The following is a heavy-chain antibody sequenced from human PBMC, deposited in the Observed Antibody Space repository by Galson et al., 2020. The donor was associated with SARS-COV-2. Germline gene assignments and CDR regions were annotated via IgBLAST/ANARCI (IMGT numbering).Heavy chain of an antibody. CDR3: AREEGPRDIVATTDYYYYGMDV. Sequence: ASVQVSCKASGYTFTSYAMHWVRQAPGQGLEWMGWINPNSGGTNYAQKFQGWVTMTRDTSISPAYMELSRLRSDDTAVYYCAREEGPRDIVATTDYYYYGMDVWGQGSTVTVSS. CDR1: GYTFTSYA. V-gene: IGHV1-2*04. D-gene: IGHD5-12*01. CDR2: INPNSGGT. J-gene: IGHJ6*02.